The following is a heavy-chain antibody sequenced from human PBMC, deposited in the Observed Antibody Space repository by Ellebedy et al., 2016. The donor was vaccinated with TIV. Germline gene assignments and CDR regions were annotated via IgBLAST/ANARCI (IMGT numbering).Heavy chain of an antibody. J-gene: IGHJ2*01. Sequence: ASVKVSXKASGYTFTNFGISWVRQAPGQGLEWMGWVSPYNGNTNYAQKFQARVTMTTDTSMSTAYMELRSLRSDDTALYFCARDSDYGGVTNHWYFNLWGRGTLVTVSS. CDR2: VSPYNGNT. CDR1: GYTFTNFG. D-gene: IGHD4-23*01. CDR3: ARDSDYGGVTNHWYFNL. V-gene: IGHV1-18*01.